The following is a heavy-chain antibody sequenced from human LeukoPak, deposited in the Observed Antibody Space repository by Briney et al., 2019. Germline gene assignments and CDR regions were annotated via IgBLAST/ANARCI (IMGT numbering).Heavy chain of an antibody. D-gene: IGHD3-22*01. Sequence: PGGSLRLSCAASGFTFSSYAMHWFRQAPGKGLEWVAVVPYDGSNKYYADSVKGRFTISRDNSKNTLYLQMNSLRAEDTAVYYCAREEGDYYDSSGLDYWGQGTLVTVSS. CDR1: GFTFSSYA. CDR3: AREEGDYYDSSGLDY. J-gene: IGHJ4*02. CDR2: VPYDGSNK. V-gene: IGHV3-30-3*01.